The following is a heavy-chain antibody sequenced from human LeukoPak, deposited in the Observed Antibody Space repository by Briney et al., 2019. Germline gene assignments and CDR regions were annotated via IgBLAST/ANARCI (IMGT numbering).Heavy chain of an antibody. Sequence: GGSLRLSCAASGFTFSSYAMSWVRQAPGKGLEWVSIISGSGVSTNYADSVKGRFTISRDNSKNTLYLQMNSLRAEDTAVYYCAKSKDVVVTAILPFVWWGQASLVTVSA. D-gene: IGHD2-21*02. V-gene: IGHV3-23*01. CDR3: AKSKDVVVTAILPFVW. CDR2: ISGSGVST. CDR1: GFTFSSYA. J-gene: IGHJ4*02.